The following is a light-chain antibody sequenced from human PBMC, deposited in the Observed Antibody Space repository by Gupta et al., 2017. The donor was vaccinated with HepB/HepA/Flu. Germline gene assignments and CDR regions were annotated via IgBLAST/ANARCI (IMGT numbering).Light chain of an antibody. CDR3: GTWDNGLSGPFV. CDR2: ENN. CDR1: SSNIGTNY. V-gene: IGLV1-51*02. Sequence: QSVLTQPPSVSAAPGQKVTISCSGSSSNIGTNYVSWYQHLPGTAPKLLINENNKRPSGSPDRFSGSKSGTSATLVITGLQTGDEANYYCGTWDNGLSGPFVFGTGTKVTVL. J-gene: IGLJ1*01.